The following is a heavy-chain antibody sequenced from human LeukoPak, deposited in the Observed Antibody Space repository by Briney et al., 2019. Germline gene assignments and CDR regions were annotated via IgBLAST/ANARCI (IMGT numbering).Heavy chain of an antibody. D-gene: IGHD1-26*01. J-gene: IGHJ4*02. V-gene: IGHV4-4*07. CDR1: GGSISSYC. CDR2: IYTSGST. Sequence: SETLSLTCTVSGGSISSYCWSWIRQPAGKGLEWIGRIYTSGSTKYNPSIKSRVTMSVATSKNQFSLKLSSVTAADTAVYYCARDRSMGATIVPFFDYWGQGTLVTVSS. CDR3: ARDRSMGATIVPFFDY.